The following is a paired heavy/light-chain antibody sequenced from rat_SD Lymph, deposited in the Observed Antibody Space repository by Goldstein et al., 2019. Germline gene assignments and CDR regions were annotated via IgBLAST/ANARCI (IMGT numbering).Light chain of an antibody. CDR3: QQHNEYPPT. V-gene: IGKV16S1*01. CDR2: SGS. Sequence: DVQMTQSPSNLAASPGESVSINCKASKSISKYLAWYQQKPGKANKLLIYSGSTLQSGTPSRFSGSGSGTDFTLTIRNLEPEDFGLYYCQQHNEYPPTFGAGTKLELK. CDR1: KSISKY. J-gene: IGKJ2-1*01.
Heavy chain of an antibody. CDR1: GFSLSTSGIC. D-gene: IGHD1-11*01. V-gene: IGHV8-17*01. Sequence: QVTLKESGPGILQPSQTLSLTCSFSGFSLSTSGICVSWIRQPSGKGLEWLATICWEDSKGYNPSLKNRLTISKDTSNNQAFLKITSVDTADTAIYYCARRATTEGIYFDYWGQGVMVTVSS. CDR3: ARRATTEGIYFDY. J-gene: IGHJ2*01. CDR2: ICWEDSK.